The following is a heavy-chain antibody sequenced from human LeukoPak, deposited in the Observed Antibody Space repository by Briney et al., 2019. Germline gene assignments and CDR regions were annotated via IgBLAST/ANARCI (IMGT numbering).Heavy chain of an antibody. Sequence: SETLSLTCTVSGGSISNYYWSWIRQPPGKGLEWIGYIYYTGSTNYNPSLKSRVTISIDTSKNQFSLKLSSVTAADTAVYYCASHGTPNSYFDNWGQGILVTVSS. CDR1: GGSISNYY. D-gene: IGHD4-23*01. CDR2: IYYTGST. J-gene: IGHJ4*02. V-gene: IGHV4-59*08. CDR3: ASHGTPNSYFDN.